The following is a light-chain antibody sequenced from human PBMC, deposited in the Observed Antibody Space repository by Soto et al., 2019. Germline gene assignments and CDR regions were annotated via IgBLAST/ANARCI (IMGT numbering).Light chain of an antibody. CDR3: QQSYSSPPT. CDR1: QSITKY. J-gene: IGKJ4*01. Sequence: DIPMTQSPSSLSASVGDRVTITCRASQSITKYLSWYRQKPGKAPNLLIYGASSLQSGVPSRFIGSGSGIDFTLTISSLQPEDFATYYCQQSYSSPPTFVGGTKVEIK. V-gene: IGKV1-39*01. CDR2: GAS.